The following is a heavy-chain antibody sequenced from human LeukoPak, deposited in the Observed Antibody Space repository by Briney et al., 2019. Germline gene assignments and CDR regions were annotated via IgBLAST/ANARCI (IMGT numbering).Heavy chain of an antibody. Sequence: GASVKVSCKASGYTFTSYGISWVRQAPGQGLEWMGWISAYNGNTNYAQKLQGRVTMTTDTSTSTAYMELRSLRSDDTAVYYCAREVIGLLWVPSAVAEGTLDYWGQGPLVTASS. D-gene: IGHD6-19*01. V-gene: IGHV1-18*01. CDR1: GYTFTSYG. CDR2: ISAYNGNT. J-gene: IGHJ4*02. CDR3: AREVIGLLWVPSAVAEGTLDY.